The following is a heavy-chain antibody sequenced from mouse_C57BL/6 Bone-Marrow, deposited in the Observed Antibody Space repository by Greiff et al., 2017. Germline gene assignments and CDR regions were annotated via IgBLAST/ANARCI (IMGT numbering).Heavy chain of an antibody. CDR2: IDPETGGT. CDR1: GYTFTDYE. J-gene: IGHJ1*03. V-gene: IGHV1-15*01. Sequence: VNVVESGAELVRPGASVTLSCKASGYTFTDYEMHWVKQTPVHGLEWIGAIDPETGGTAYNQKFKGKAILTADKSSSTAYMELRSLTSEDSAVYYCTRRPRGYFDVWGTGTTVTVSS. D-gene: IGHD6-1*01. CDR3: TRRPRGYFDV.